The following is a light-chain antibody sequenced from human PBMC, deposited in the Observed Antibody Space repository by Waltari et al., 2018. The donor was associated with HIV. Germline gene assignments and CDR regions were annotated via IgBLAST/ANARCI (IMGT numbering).Light chain of an antibody. CDR1: PTINNK. V-gene: IGKV3-15*01. Sequence: DIVLTHSPAPLSVSPGATASLSCRASPTINNKLAWYQHKPGQAPRLLIYSTSPGASGVPARFSGSGSGTEFTLTISSLQSEDFAVYYCQQYDDWPWTFGQGTKVEI. CDR2: STS. CDR3: QQYDDWPWT. J-gene: IGKJ1*01.